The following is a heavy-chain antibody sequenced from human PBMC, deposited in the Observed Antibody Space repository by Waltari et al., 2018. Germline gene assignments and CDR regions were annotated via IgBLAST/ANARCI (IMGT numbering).Heavy chain of an antibody. D-gene: IGHD3-10*01. V-gene: IGHV4-4*02. CDR1: GCSINTNNW. CDR2: AYHKGRT. CDR3: ARGRGLDY. Sequence: QVHLQQSGPGLVTPSGTLSLTCGVSGCSINTNNWWTWVRQSPGKGLEWLGEAYHKGRTNYNPSLKSRVTISVDKSKNQFSLQLISMTAADTAVYYCARGRGLDYWGQGTLVTVSS. J-gene: IGHJ4*02.